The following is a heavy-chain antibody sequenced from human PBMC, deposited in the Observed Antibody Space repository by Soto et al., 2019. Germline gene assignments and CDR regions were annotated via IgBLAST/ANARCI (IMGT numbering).Heavy chain of an antibody. D-gene: IGHD3-9*01. CDR2: MSYDGNNM. CDR3: ARRGAKYFGVLTEYDT. V-gene: IGHV3-30*03. J-gene: IGHJ5*02. Sequence: QVQLVESGGGVFQPGRSLRVSCAASGFTLSDYNMHWVRQAPCKGLEWVAMMSYDGNNMFYADSVQGRFTVSRDKSKNTLTLQMNSLRVDETDMYYCARRGAKYFGVLTEYDTWGQGTLVTISS. CDR1: GFTLSDYN.